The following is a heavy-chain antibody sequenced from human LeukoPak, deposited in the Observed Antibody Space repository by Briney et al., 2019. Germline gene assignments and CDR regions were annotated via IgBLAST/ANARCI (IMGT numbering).Heavy chain of an antibody. V-gene: IGHV3-9*01. CDR3: AKDGGGGPHYYYYYGMDV. J-gene: IGHJ6*02. D-gene: IGHD3-16*01. CDR1: GFTFDDYA. CDR2: IRWNSGSI. Sequence: PGGSLRLSCAASGFTFDDYAMHWVRQAPGKGLEWVSGIRWNSGSIGYADSVKGRFTLSRDNAKNSLYLQMNSLRAEDTALYYCAKDGGGGPHYYYYYGMDVWGQGTTVTVSS.